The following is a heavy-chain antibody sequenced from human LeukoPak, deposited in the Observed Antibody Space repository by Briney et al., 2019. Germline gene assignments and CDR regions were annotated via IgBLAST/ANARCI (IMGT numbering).Heavy chain of an antibody. CDR3: ARDKRQERWPDY. CDR2: ISSSSNYI. Sequence: GGSLRLSCAASGFTFSSYSMNWVRQAPGKGLEWVSSISSSSNYIYYADSVKGRFTISRDNAKNSLYLHTDSLRAEDTAVYYCARDKRQERWPDYWGQGTLVTVSS. CDR1: GFTFSSYS. J-gene: IGHJ4*02. V-gene: IGHV3-21*01. D-gene: IGHD5-24*01.